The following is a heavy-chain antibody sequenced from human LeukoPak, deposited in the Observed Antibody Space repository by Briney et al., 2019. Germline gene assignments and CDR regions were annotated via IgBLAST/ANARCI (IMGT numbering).Heavy chain of an antibody. D-gene: IGHD2-2*03. CDR1: GVTFTGAY. CDR3: ARVLFNSGYDS. V-gene: IGHV1-2*02. Sequence: GASVKVSCKVSGVTFTGAYMHWVRQAPGHGLEWMGWINPNSGVTRYEQKFQGRVTMTRDTSIDTVHMELGSLTSDDTAVYYCARVLFNSGYDSWGQGTLVTVSS. J-gene: IGHJ5*01. CDR2: INPNSGVT.